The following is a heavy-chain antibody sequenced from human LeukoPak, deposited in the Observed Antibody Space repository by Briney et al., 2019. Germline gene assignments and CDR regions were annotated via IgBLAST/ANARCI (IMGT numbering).Heavy chain of an antibody. J-gene: IGHJ4*02. D-gene: IGHD2-2*01. Sequence: GGSLRLSCAASGFTFSSYAMHWVRQAPGKGLEWVAVKSYDGSNKYYADSVKGRFTISRDNSKNTLYLQMNSLRAEDTAVYYCASARYCSSTSCYLFAFSYFDYWGQGTLVIVSS. CDR3: ASARYCSSTSCYLFAFSYFDY. CDR1: GFTFSSYA. CDR2: KSYDGSNK. V-gene: IGHV3-30-3*01.